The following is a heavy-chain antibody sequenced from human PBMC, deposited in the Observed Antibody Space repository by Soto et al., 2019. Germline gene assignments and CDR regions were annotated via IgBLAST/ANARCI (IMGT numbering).Heavy chain of an antibody. CDR2: IRGYNGDT. Sequence: QGQLVQSGAEVKKPGASVKVSCKASGYTFTRYGISWVRQAPGQGLEWMGWIRGYNGDTNYAQKFQGRVTMTVDTSTTTAFMELRSLTSDDRAVYYCAKNGQPPYYYYGMDVWGQGTTVTVSS. CDR1: GYTFTRYG. D-gene: IGHD2-8*01. CDR3: AKNGQPPYYYYGMDV. J-gene: IGHJ6*02. V-gene: IGHV1-18*01.